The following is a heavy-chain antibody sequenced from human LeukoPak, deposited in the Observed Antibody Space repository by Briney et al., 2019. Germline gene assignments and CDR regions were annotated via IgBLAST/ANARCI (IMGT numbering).Heavy chain of an antibody. Sequence: SVKVSCKASGGTFSNYAISWVRQAPGQGLEWMGRIIPIFGTTNYAQKFQGRVAMTRSTSITTAYMELSSLRSEDTAVYYCARGPFGSGSFLDYWGQGTLVTVSS. CDR1: GGTFSNYA. CDR3: ARGPFGSGSFLDY. D-gene: IGHD3-10*01. J-gene: IGHJ4*02. V-gene: IGHV1-69*05. CDR2: IIPIFGTT.